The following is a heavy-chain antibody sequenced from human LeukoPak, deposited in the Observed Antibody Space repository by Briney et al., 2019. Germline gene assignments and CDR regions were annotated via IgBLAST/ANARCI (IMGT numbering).Heavy chain of an antibody. CDR2: INPNSGGT. CDR1: GYTFTGYY. CDR3: AREIADTAMAAAY. D-gene: IGHD5-18*01. V-gene: IGHV1-2*02. Sequence: ASVKVSCKASGYTFTGYYMHWVRQAPGQGLERMGWINPNSGGTNYAQKFQGRVTMTRDTSISTAYMELSRLRSDDTAVYYCAREIADTAMAAAYWGQGTLVTVSS. J-gene: IGHJ4*02.